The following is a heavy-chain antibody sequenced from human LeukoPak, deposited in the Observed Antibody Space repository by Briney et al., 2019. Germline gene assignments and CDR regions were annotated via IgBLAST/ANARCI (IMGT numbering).Heavy chain of an antibody. Sequence: GGSLRLSCAASGFTFSSYAMHWVRQAPGKGLEYVSAISSNGGSTYYANSVKGRFTISRDNSKNTLYLQMGSLRAEDMAVYYCARVYYSSSYDYWYFDLWGRGTLVTVSS. D-gene: IGHD6-13*01. CDR2: ISSNGGST. V-gene: IGHV3-64*01. J-gene: IGHJ2*01. CDR1: GFTFSSYA. CDR3: ARVYYSSSYDYWYFDL.